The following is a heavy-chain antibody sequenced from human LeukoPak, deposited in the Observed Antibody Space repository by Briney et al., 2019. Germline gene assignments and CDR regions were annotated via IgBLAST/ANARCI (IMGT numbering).Heavy chain of an antibody. D-gene: IGHD6-19*01. CDR2: INPNSGGT. Sequence: GASVKVSCKASGYTFTGYYMHWVRQAPGQGLEWMAWINPNSGGTNYAQKFQGRVTVTRDTSISTAYMELSRLRSDDTAVYYCARVGSSGWYVHPTLDYWGRGTLVTVSS. J-gene: IGHJ4*02. CDR1: GYTFTGYY. CDR3: ARVGSSGWYVHPTLDY. V-gene: IGHV1-2*02.